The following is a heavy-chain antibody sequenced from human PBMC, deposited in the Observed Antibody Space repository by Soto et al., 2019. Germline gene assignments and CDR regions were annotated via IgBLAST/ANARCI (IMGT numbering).Heavy chain of an antibody. J-gene: IGHJ4*02. D-gene: IGHD3-3*01. CDR1: GYTFSDDY. Sequence: QVQLVESGGDLVKRGGSLRLSCAASGYTFSDDYMSWIRQAPGKGLEWISYIDTSSTKIYYADSVKGRFTISRDNAKNSLYLEMKRLRDEDTAVYYCASHYDMWSGYLSPVDYWGQGTLVTASS. CDR2: IDTSSTKI. V-gene: IGHV3-11*01. CDR3: ASHYDMWSGYLSPVDY.